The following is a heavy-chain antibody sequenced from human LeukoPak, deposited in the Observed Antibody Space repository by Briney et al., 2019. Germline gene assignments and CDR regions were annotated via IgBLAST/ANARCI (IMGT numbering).Heavy chain of an antibody. CDR3: ARETSGEAADP. CDR1: GFTFSSYS. V-gene: IGHV3-21*01. CDR2: IGSSSSYI. Sequence: GGSLRLSCAASGFTFSSYSMNWVRQAPGKGLEWVSSIGSSSSYIYYADSVKGRFTISRDNAKNSLYLQMNSLRAEDTAVYYCARETSGEAADPWGQGTLVTVSS. D-gene: IGHD4-17*01. J-gene: IGHJ5*02.